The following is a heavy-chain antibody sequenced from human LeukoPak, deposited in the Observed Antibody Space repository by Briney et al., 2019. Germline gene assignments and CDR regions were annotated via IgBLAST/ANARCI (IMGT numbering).Heavy chain of an antibody. D-gene: IGHD6-13*01. CDR2: MNPNSGNT. Sequence: ASVKVSCKASGYTFTSYDINWVRQATGQGLEWMGWMNPNSGNTGYAQKFQGRVTMTRNTSISTAYMELSSLRSEDTAVYYCARADSSSWYLNWFDPWGQGTLVTVSS. CDR1: GYTFTSYD. CDR3: ARADSSSWYLNWFDP. V-gene: IGHV1-8*01. J-gene: IGHJ5*02.